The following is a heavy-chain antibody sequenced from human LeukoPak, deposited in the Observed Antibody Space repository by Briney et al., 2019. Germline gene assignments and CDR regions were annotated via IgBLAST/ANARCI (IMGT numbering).Heavy chain of an antibody. CDR2: INPSGGST. J-gene: IGHJ5*02. CDR3: ARGLRRPGDWFDP. CDR1: GYTFTSYY. D-gene: IGHD2-2*01. Sequence: ASVKVSCKASGYTFTSYYMRWVRQAPGQGLEWMGIINPSGGSTSYAQKFQGRVTMTRDTSTSTVYMELSSLRSEDTAAYYCARGLRRPGDWFDPWGQGTLVTVSS. V-gene: IGHV1-46*01.